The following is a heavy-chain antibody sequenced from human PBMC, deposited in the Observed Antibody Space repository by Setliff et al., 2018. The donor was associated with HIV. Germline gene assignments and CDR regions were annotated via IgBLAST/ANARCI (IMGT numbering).Heavy chain of an antibody. J-gene: IGHJ3*02. CDR1: GGSISSGDYY. Sequence: PSETLSLTCTVSGGSISSGDYYWSWIRQPPGKGLEWIGYIYYSGSTYYNPSLKSRVTISVDTSKNQFSLKLSSVTAADTAVYYCATEVGMDIGAFDIWGQGTMVTVSS. D-gene: IGHD5-12*01. CDR2: IYYSGST. CDR3: ATEVGMDIGAFDI. V-gene: IGHV4-30-4*08.